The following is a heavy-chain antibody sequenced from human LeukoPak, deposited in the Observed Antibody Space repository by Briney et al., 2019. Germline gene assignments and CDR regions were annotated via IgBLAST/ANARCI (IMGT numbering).Heavy chain of an antibody. J-gene: IGHJ4*02. Sequence: GGSLRLSCAASGFTFSSYWMSWVRQAPGKGLEWVANIKQDGSEKYYVDSVKGRFTISRDNAKNSLYRQMNSLRAEDTAVYYCARVHSGSYWPRDFDYWGQGTLVTVSS. CDR1: GFTFSSYW. CDR2: IKQDGSEK. D-gene: IGHD1-26*01. V-gene: IGHV3-7*01. CDR3: ARVHSGSYWPRDFDY.